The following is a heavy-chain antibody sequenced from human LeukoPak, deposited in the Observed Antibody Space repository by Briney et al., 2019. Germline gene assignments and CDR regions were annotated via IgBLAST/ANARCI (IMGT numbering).Heavy chain of an antibody. V-gene: IGHV3-23*01. D-gene: IGHD4-17*01. J-gene: IGHJ4*02. CDR2: ITDSGGRT. Sequence: VGSLRLSCAASGFTFSTYAMSWVRQAPGKGLEWVSNITDSGGRTYYADSVKGRFTISRDNSKNTLYLQMNSLRAEDTAVYYCAKADYGDYAFDYWGQGTLVTVSS. CDR1: GFTFSTYA. CDR3: AKADYGDYAFDY.